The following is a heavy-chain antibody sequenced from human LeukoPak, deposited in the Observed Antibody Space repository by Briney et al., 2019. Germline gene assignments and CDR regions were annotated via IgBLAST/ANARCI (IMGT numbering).Heavy chain of an antibody. CDR3: AKRTPYTGSSQSFDY. V-gene: IGHV3-23*01. D-gene: IGHD1-26*01. CDR2: ISGSADNT. Sequence: GGSLRLSCVASGFTFSDYAMSWVRQAPGKGLEWVSAISGSADNTYYADSVKGRFAISRDNSKNTLYLRLSTLRADDTAVYYCAKRTPYTGSSQSFDYWGQGTLVTVSS. CDR1: GFTFSDYA. J-gene: IGHJ4*02.